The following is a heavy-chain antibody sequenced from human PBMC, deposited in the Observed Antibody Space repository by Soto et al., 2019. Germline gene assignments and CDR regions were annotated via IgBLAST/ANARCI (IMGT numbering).Heavy chain of an antibody. CDR2: ISGSGGST. CDR1: GFTFSNYV. Sequence: EVQLLESGGGLVQPGGSLRLSCAASGFTFSNYVMNWVRQAPGKGLEWVSVISGSGGSTHYTDSVKGRFTISRDDSKNTLYLQMNSLRAEDTAVYYCAKADGAAFTGTRTNYVDHWGQGTLVTGSS. V-gene: IGHV3-23*01. CDR3: AKADGAAFTGTRTNYVDH. J-gene: IGHJ4*02. D-gene: IGHD6-13*01.